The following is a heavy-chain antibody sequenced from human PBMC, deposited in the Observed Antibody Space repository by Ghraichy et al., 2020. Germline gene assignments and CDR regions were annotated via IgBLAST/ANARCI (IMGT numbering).Heavy chain of an antibody. CDR2: ISDSDDST. D-gene: IGHD3-9*01. J-gene: IGHJ6*02. Sequence: GGSLRLSCAASGFTFTSYAMSWVRQAPGKGLEWVSFISDSDDSTYYADSVRGRFTISRDNSKNTLYLQMNSLRAEDTALYYCAKLTGGLRYFDWLFDGMDVWGQGTTVTVSS. CDR3: AKLTGGLRYFDWLFDGMDV. V-gene: IGHV3-23*01. CDR1: GFTFTSYA.